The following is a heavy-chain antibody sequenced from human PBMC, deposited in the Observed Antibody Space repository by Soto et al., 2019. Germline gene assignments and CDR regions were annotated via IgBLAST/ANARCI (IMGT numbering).Heavy chain of an antibody. CDR3: ASGRIVVVGSRAYYGMDV. CDR1: GGTSSNSA. D-gene: IGHD6-19*01. Sequence: QVQLVQSGAEVKKPGSSVKVSCQASGGTSSNSAMSWVRQAPGQGLEWMGGIIPVFGIVNYAQKFQGRVTITADESTNTAYMDLSSLRSDDTAVYYCASGRIVVVGSRAYYGMDVWGQGTTVTVSS. V-gene: IGHV1-69*01. J-gene: IGHJ6*02. CDR2: IIPVFGIV.